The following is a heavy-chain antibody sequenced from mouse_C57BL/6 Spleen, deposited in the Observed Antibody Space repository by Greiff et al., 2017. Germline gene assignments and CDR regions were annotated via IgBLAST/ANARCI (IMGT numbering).Heavy chain of an antibody. Sequence: EVMLVESGGGLVQPGGSLSLSCAASGFTFTDYYMSWVRQPPGKALGWLGFIRNKANGYTTEYSASVKGRFTISRDNSQSILYLQMNALRAEDSATYYCARLRDSAWFAYWGQGTLVTVSA. CDR2: IRNKANGYTT. J-gene: IGHJ3*01. CDR3: ARLRDSAWFAY. CDR1: GFTFTDYY. V-gene: IGHV7-3*01. D-gene: IGHD3-3*01.